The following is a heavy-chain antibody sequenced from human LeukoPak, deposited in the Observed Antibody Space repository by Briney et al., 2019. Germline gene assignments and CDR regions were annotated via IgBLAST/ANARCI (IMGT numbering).Heavy chain of an antibody. J-gene: IGHJ5*02. CDR2: ISYSGST. Sequence: SETLSLTCTVSGGSIGSYYWSWIRQPPGKGLEWIGYISYSGSTNFNPSLKSRVTISVDTSKNQFSLKLSSVTAADTAVYYCARECTAGTNLNWFDPWGQGTLVTVSS. D-gene: IGHD1-1*01. V-gene: IGHV4-59*01. CDR1: GGSIGSYY. CDR3: ARECTAGTNLNWFDP.